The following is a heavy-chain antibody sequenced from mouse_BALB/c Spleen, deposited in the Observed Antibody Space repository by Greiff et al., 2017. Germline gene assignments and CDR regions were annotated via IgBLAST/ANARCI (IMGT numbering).Heavy chain of an antibody. CDR1: GFTFSSYA. CDR3: ARDYYGSSLYAMDY. Sequence: DVHLVESGGGLVKPGGSLKLSCAASGFTFSSYAMSWVRQSPEKRLEWVAEISSGGSYTYYPDTVTGRFTISRDNAKNTLYLEMSSLRSEDTAMYYCARDYYGSSLYAMDYWGQGTSVTVSS. CDR2: ISSGGSYT. D-gene: IGHD1-1*01. J-gene: IGHJ4*01. V-gene: IGHV5-9-4*01.